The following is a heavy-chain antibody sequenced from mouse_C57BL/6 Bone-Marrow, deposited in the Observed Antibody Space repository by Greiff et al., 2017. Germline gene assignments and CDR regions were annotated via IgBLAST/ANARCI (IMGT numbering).Heavy chain of an antibody. D-gene: IGHD1-1*01. CDR1: GYTFTSYW. Sequence: VQLQQPGAELVMPGASVKLSCKASGYTFTSYWMHWVKQRPGQGLAWIGEIDPSDSYTNSNQKLKGQSNLTVDKSSSSAYMQLSSLTSEDSAVYYCSRVRINPLDYWGQGTTLTGAS. J-gene: IGHJ2*01. CDR3: SRVRINPLDY. CDR2: IDPSDSYT. V-gene: IGHV1-69*01.